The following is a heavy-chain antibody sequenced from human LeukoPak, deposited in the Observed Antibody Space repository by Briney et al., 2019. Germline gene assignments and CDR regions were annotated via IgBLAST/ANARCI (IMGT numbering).Heavy chain of an antibody. Sequence: GGSLKLSCAASGFTFSFYSMHWVRQAPGQGLEWVAVIWYDGSNKYYADSVKGRFTISRDNSKNSLYLQMNSLRAEDTALYYCAKDQSAMVGGYYYYYGMDVWGQGTTVTVSS. CDR1: GFTFSFYS. D-gene: IGHD5-18*01. V-gene: IGHV3-30*02. J-gene: IGHJ6*02. CDR3: AKDQSAMVGGYYYYYGMDV. CDR2: IWYDGSNK.